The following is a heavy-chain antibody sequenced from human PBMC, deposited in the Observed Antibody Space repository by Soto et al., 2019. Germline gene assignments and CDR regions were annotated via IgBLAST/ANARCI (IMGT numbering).Heavy chain of an antibody. CDR2: ISAHNGNT. CDR1: GYGFTTYD. D-gene: IGHD1-1*01. CDR3: ARGRYGDY. Sequence: QVHLVQSGAEVKKPGASVKVSCKGSGYGFTTYDITWVRQAPGQGLEWMAWISAHNGNTNYARKLQGRVTVTRDTSTSTAYMELRSLRSDDTAVYYCARGRYGDYWGQGALVTVSS. V-gene: IGHV1-18*01. J-gene: IGHJ4*02.